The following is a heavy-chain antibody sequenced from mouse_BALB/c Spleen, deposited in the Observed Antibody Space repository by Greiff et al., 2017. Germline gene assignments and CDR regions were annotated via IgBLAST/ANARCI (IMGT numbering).Heavy chain of an antibody. CDR3: ARQKYDVYYYAMDY. CDR1: GFTFSSFG. CDR2: ISSGSSTI. D-gene: IGHD2-14*01. V-gene: IGHV5-17*02. Sequence: DVKLVESGGGLVQPGGSRKLSCAASGFTFSSFGMHWVRQAPEKGLEWVAYISSGSSTIYYADTVKGRFTISRDNPKNTLFLQMTSLRSEDTAMYYCARQKYDVYYYAMDYWGQGTSVTVSS. J-gene: IGHJ4*01.